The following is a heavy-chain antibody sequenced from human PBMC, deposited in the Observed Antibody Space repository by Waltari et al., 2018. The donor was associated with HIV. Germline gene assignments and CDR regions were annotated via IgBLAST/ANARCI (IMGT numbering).Heavy chain of an antibody. CDR3: ARDSAPGLAVDDDDGEFFYYGLDV. J-gene: IGHJ6*01. CDR2: VNHVGRT. V-gene: IGHV4-34*01. CDR1: GGSFSGYY. D-gene: IGHD6-19*01. Sequence: QVHLEQWGTGLLRPSETLSLTCAVYGGSFSGYYWSWIRQSPGGGLEWMGEVNHVGRTNYSPSLKGRVTVSVDTSKNQFSLTMRSVTAADTAVYYCARDSAPGLAVDDDDGEFFYYGLDVWGQGTTVTVSS.